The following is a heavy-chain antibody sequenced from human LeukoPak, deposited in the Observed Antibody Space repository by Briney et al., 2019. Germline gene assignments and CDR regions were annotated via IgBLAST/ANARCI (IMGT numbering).Heavy chain of an antibody. CDR2: INHSGSA. J-gene: IGHJ6*03. CDR1: GGSFSGYY. D-gene: IGHD2-2*01. CDR3: ARANIVVVSAANYYYYYMDV. Sequence: SETLSLTCAVYGGSFSGYYWSWIRQPPGKGLEWIGEINHSGSANYNPSLKSRVTISVDTSKNQFSLKLSSVTAADTAVYYCARANIVVVSAANYYYYYMDVWGKGTTVTVSS. V-gene: IGHV4-34*01.